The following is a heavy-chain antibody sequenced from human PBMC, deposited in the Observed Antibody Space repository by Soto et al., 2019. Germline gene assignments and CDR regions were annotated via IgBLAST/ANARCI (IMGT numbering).Heavy chain of an antibody. CDR1: GFSLSADGVG. V-gene: IGHV2-5*02. J-gene: IGHJ3*01. D-gene: IGHD2-2*01. Sequence: ITLKESGPTLVKPTQTLTLTCTFSGFSLSADGVGVGWIRQPPGKALEWLALIYWDDDARYRPSLKSRLTITKDTSENQVVLTMTNMDPVDTATYYCAPAYGGTSWPNDAFDVWGQGTVVTVSS. CDR2: IYWDDDA. CDR3: APAYGGTSWPNDAFDV.